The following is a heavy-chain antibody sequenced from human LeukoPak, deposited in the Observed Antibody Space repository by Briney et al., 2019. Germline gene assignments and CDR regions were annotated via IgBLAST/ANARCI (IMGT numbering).Heavy chain of an antibody. J-gene: IGHJ4*02. Sequence: SVKVSRKASGGTFSSYAISWVRQAPGQGLEWMGRIIPIFGTANYAQKFQGRVTITTDESTSTAYMELSSLRSEDTAVYYCARDGGPDYGYPFDYWGQGTLVTVSS. CDR3: ARDGGPDYGYPFDY. D-gene: IGHD4/OR15-4a*01. CDR2: IIPIFGTA. CDR1: GGTFSSYA. V-gene: IGHV1-69*05.